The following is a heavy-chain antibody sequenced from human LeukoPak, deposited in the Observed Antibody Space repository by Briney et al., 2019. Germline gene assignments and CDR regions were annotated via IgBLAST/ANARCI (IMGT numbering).Heavy chain of an antibody. CDR1: GVTFSSYS. CDR3: ARDRPYG. J-gene: IGHJ4*02. V-gene: IGHV3-21*01. CDR2: ISSSSSYI. D-gene: IGHD3-10*01. Sequence: GGSLSLSCAASGVTFSSYSMNWARHAPGKGLECVSSISSSSSYIYYADSVKGRFTISRDNAKNSLYLQMNSLRAGDRAVYYCARDRPYGWGQGTLVTVS.